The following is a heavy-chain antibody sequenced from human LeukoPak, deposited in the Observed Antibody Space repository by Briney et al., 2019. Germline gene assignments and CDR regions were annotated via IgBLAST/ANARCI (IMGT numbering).Heavy chain of an antibody. V-gene: IGHV3-21*01. J-gene: IGHJ4*02. CDR1: GFTFSSYS. CDR2: ISSSSSYI. D-gene: IGHD3-16*02. Sequence: PGGSLRLSCAASGFTFSSYSMTWVRQAPGKGLEWVSSISSSSSYIYYADSVKGRFTISRDNAKNSLCLQMNSLRAEDTAVYYCAREDYVWGSYRSSGSDWGQGTLVTVSS. CDR3: AREDYVWGSYRSSGSD.